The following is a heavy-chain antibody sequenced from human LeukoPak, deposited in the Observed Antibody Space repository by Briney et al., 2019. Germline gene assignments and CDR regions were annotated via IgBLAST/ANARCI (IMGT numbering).Heavy chain of an antibody. V-gene: IGHV4-59*01. Sequence: PSETLSLTCTVSGGSISSYYWSWIRQPPGKGLEWIGYIYYSGSTNNNPSLKSRVTISVDTSKNQFSLKLSSVTAADTAVYYCARAGRSIAAAAWYFDYWGQGTLVTVSS. CDR3: ARAGRSIAAAAWYFDY. CDR1: GGSISSYY. J-gene: IGHJ4*02. D-gene: IGHD6-13*01. CDR2: IYYSGST.